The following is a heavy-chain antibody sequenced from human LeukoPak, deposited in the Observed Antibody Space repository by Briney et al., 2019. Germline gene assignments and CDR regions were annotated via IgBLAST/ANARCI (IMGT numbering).Heavy chain of an antibody. Sequence: GGALRLSCAASGVIFSSDSMNWVRQAPGQGLGCVSYISSRSSSIYYADSVKGRFTISRDNAKNSLYLEMNSLRDDDTAVYYCARDGRHREACYWGQGTLVTVSS. CDR2: ISSRSSSI. V-gene: IGHV3-48*02. D-gene: IGHD3/OR15-3a*01. CDR3: ARDGRHREACY. CDR1: GVIFSSDS. J-gene: IGHJ4*02.